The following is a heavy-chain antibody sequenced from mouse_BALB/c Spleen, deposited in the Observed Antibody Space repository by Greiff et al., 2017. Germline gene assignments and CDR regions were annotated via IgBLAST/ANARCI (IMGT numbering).Heavy chain of an antibody. CDR2: INPNTGGT. CDR3: ARSFYDGYYGWYFDV. J-gene: IGHJ1*01. Sequence: VQLQQSGPELVKPGASVKISCKTSGYTFTEYTMHWVKQSHGKSLEWIGGINPNTGGTSYNQKFKGKATLTVDKSSSTAYMELRSLTSEDSAVYYCARSFYDGYYGWYFDVWGAGTTVTVSS. CDR1: GYTFTEYT. V-gene: IGHV1-18*01. D-gene: IGHD2-3*01.